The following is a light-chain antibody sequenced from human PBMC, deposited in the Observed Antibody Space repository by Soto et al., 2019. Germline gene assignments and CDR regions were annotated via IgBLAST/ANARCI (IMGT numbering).Light chain of an antibody. CDR1: QSVSSY. CDR3: QQRSNWPRT. CDR2: DAS. V-gene: IGKV3-11*01. Sequence: EIVLTQSPATLSLSPGERATLSCRASQSVSSYLAWYQQKPGQAPRLLIYDASNRATGIPARFSGSGSGTDFTLTISSLEPEDFAVYYWQQRSNWPRTFGPGTKVDIK. J-gene: IGKJ3*01.